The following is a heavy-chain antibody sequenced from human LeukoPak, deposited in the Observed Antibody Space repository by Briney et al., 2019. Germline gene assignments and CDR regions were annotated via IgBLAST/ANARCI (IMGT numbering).Heavy chain of an antibody. Sequence: GGSLRLSCAASGFTFSSYSMNWVRQAPGKGLEWVSYISSSSSTIYYADSVKGRFTISRDNAKNSLYLQMNSLRAEDTAVYYCARDGGRWLQLDDYYYGMDVWGQGTTVTVSS. D-gene: IGHD5-24*01. J-gene: IGHJ6*02. CDR2: ISSSSSTI. CDR1: GFTFSSYS. V-gene: IGHV3-48*04. CDR3: ARDGGRWLQLDDYYYGMDV.